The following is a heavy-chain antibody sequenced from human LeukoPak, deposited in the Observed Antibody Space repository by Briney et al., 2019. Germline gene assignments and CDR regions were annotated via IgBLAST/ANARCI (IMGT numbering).Heavy chain of an antibody. Sequence: SQTLSLTCTVSGGSISSGGYYWSWIRQPPGKGLEWIGYIYHSGSTYYNPSLKSRVTISVDRSKNQFSLKLSSVTAADTAVYYCARGGDIVVVPAAPRDAFDIWGQGTMVTVSS. CDR3: ARGGDIVVVPAAPRDAFDI. J-gene: IGHJ3*02. D-gene: IGHD2-2*01. V-gene: IGHV4-30-2*01. CDR1: GGSISSGGYY. CDR2: IYHSGST.